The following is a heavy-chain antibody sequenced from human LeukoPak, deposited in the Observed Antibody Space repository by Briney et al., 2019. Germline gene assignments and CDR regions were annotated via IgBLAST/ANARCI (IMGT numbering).Heavy chain of an antibody. CDR3: ARAGATIFGVVIPRGNYGMDV. Sequence: SETLSLTCTVSGGSISSYYWSWIRQPPGKGLEWIGYIYYSGSTNYNPSLKSRVTISVDTSKNQFSLKLSSVTAADTAVYYCARAGATIFGVVIPRGNYGMDVWGQGTTVTVSS. CDR2: IYYSGST. D-gene: IGHD3-3*01. V-gene: IGHV4-59*01. CDR1: GGSISSYY. J-gene: IGHJ6*02.